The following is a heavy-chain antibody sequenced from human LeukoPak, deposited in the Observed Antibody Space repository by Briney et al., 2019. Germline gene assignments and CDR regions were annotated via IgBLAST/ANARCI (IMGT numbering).Heavy chain of an antibody. V-gene: IGHV4-59*01. Sequence: SETLSLTCTVSGGSINSYYWSWIRQPPGKGLECIGYIYYSGSTNYNPSLKSRVTISLDTSKNRFSLKLSSATAADTAVYYCARVKGYYDSSGYYKAHAFDIWGQGTMVTVSS. CDR1: GGSINSYY. J-gene: IGHJ3*02. D-gene: IGHD3-22*01. CDR3: ARVKGYYDSSGYYKAHAFDI. CDR2: IYYSGST.